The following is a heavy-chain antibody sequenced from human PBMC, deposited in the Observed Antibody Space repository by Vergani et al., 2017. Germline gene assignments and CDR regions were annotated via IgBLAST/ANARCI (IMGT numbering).Heavy chain of an antibody. CDR2: IYHSGST. D-gene: IGHD3-10*01. CDR3: ARSFGFGEYYYYGMDV. V-gene: IGHV4-38-2*01. CDR1: GYSISSGYY. J-gene: IGHJ6*02. Sequence: QVQLQESGPGLVKPSETLSLTCAVSGYSISSGYYWGWIRQPPGKGLEWIGSIYHSGSTYYNPSLKSRVTISVDTSKNQFSLKLSSVTAADTAVYYCARSFGFGEYYYYGMDVWGQGTTVTVSS.